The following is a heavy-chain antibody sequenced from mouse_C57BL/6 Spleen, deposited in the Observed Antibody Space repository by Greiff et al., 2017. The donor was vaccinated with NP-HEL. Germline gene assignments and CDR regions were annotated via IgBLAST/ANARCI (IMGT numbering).Heavy chain of an antibody. D-gene: IGHD1-1*01. CDR1: GFTFSDYG. J-gene: IGHJ2*01. V-gene: IGHV5-17*01. CDR3: ARGGYYGSSYFDY. Sequence: EVKLVESGGGLVKPGGSLKLSCAASGFTFSDYGMHWVRQAPEKGLEWVAYISSGSSTIYYADTVKGRFTISRDNAKNTLFLQMTSLRSEDTAMYYCARGGYYGSSYFDYWGQGTTLTVSS. CDR2: ISSGSSTI.